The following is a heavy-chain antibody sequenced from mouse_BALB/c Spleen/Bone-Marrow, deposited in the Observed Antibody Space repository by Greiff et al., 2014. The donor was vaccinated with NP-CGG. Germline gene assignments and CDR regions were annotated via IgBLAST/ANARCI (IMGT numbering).Heavy chain of an antibody. V-gene: IGHV2-4*02. CDR1: GFSLTXYX. J-gene: IGHJ4*01. D-gene: IGHD2-12*01. Sequence: LMESGPGLVQPSQSLSITCTVSGFSLTXYXVHWVRQXXXXGLEWLGVIWSGGSTDYNAAFISRLSISKDNSKSQVFFKMNSLQADDTAIYYCARNKDDAMDYWGQGTSVTVSS. CDR2: IWSGGST. CDR3: ARNKDDAMDY.